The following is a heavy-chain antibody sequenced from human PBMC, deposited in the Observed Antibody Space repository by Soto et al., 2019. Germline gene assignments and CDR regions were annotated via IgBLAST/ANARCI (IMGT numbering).Heavy chain of an antibody. CDR1: GFTFSSYW. Sequence: SVGSLRLSCAASGFTFSSYWMSWVRQAPGKGLEWVANIKQDGSEKYYVDSVKGRFTISRDNAKNSLYLQMNSLRAEDTAVYYCARGAAYVTIFGVLRPTAYWGQGTLVTVSS. CDR3: ARGAAYVTIFGVLRPTAY. V-gene: IGHV3-7*05. J-gene: IGHJ4*02. D-gene: IGHD3-3*01. CDR2: IKQDGSEK.